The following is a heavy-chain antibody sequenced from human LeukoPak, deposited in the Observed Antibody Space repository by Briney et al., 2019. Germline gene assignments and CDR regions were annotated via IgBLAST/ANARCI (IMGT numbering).Heavy chain of an antibody. Sequence: SVKVSCKASGGTLISYAISWVRQAPGQGLEWMGGIIPILGTTNYAQKFQGRGTITADESTSTAYMELSSLRSEDTAVYYCARAIRITGLTDYYGMDVWGQGTTVTVSS. J-gene: IGHJ6*02. V-gene: IGHV1-69*01. D-gene: IGHD7-27*01. CDR1: GGTLISYA. CDR3: ARAIRITGLTDYYGMDV. CDR2: IIPILGTT.